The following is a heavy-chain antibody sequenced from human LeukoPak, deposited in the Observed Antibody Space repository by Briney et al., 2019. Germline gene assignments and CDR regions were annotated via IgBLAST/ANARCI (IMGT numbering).Heavy chain of an antibody. CDR3: ASCIVVVPAASEYYYYYMDV. CDR2: IIPIFGTA. J-gene: IGHJ6*03. V-gene: IGHV1-69*05. D-gene: IGHD2-2*01. Sequence: GASVKVSCKASGGTFSSYAISWVRQAPGQGLEWMGGIIPIFGTANYAQKFQGRVTITTDESTSTAHMELSSLRSEDTAVYYCASCIVVVPAASEYYYYYMDVWGKGTTVTVSS. CDR1: GGTFSSYA.